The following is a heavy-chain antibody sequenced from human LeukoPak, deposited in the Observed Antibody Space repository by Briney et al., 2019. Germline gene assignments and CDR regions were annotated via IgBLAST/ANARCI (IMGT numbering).Heavy chain of an antibody. CDR2: INSDGSST. V-gene: IGHV3-74*01. CDR3: ANYYYYNSGYFDY. D-gene: IGHD3-22*01. J-gene: IGHJ4*02. Sequence: GGSLRLSCAASGFTFNSYWMHWVRQAPGKGLVWVSRINSDGSSTSYADSVKGRFTISRGNAKNTLYLQMNSLGVEDTAVYYCANYYYYNSGYFDYWGQGTLVTVSS. CDR1: GFTFNSYW.